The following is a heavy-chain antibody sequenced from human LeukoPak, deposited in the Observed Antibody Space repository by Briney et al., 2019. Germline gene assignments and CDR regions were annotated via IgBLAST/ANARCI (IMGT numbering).Heavy chain of an antibody. CDR3: ASVMGGYNWFDP. V-gene: IGHV1-2*02. CDR1: GYTFTGCY. Sequence: ASVKVSCKASGYTFTGCYMHWVRQATGQGLEWMGWINPNSGGTNYAQKFQGRVTMTRDTSISTAYMELSRLRSDDTAVYYCASVMGGYNWFDPWGQGTLVTVSS. CDR2: INPNSGGT. J-gene: IGHJ5*02. D-gene: IGHD1-26*01.